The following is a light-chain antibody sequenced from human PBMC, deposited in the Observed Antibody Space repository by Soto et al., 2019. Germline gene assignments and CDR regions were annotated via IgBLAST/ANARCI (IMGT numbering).Light chain of an antibody. V-gene: IGLV2-14*01. CDR1: SSDVGGYNY. Sequence: QSASVSGSPGQSITISCTGTSSDVGGYNYVSWYQQHPGKAPKLMIYDVSNRPSGVSNRFSGSKSGNTASLTISGLQAEDEADYYCSSYTSSSTYVLGTGTKVTVL. J-gene: IGLJ1*01. CDR3: SSYTSSSTYV. CDR2: DVS.